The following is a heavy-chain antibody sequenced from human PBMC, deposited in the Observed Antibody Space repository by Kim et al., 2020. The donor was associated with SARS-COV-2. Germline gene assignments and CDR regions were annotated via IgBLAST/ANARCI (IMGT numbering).Heavy chain of an antibody. CDR2: ISYDGSNK. D-gene: IGHD4-4*01. CDR3: ARDYSYGMDV. Sequence: GGSLRLSCAASGFTFSSYAMHWVRQAPGKGLEWVAVISYDGSNKYYADSVKGRFTISRDNSKNTLYLQMNSLRAEDTAVYYCARDYSYGMDVWGQGTTVT. J-gene: IGHJ6*02. V-gene: IGHV3-30*04. CDR1: GFTFSSYA.